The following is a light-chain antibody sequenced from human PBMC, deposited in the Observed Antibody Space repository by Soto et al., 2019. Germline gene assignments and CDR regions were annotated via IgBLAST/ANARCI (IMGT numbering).Light chain of an antibody. V-gene: IGKV1-5*01. CDR2: DAS. CDR1: QSIDYW. CDR3: QQYNTFRT. Sequence: IQMTQSPSTLSASVGDSVTITCRASQSIDYWLAWYQQKPGKAPKLLIYDASSLESEVPSRFSGSRSGTKFTLTISSLQPDDFATYYCQQYNTFRTFGQGTKVDIK. J-gene: IGKJ1*01.